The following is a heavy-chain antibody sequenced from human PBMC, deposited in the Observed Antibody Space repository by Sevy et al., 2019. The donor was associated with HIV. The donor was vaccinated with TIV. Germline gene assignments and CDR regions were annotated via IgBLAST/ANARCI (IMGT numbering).Heavy chain of an antibody. D-gene: IGHD3-10*01. CDR3: ARDSSAGITMVRGVISLVYYYYGMDV. CDR2: ISAYNGNT. J-gene: IGHJ6*02. Sequence: ASVKVSCKASGYTFTSYGISLVRQAPGQGLEWMGWISAYNGNTNYAQKLRGRVTMTTDTSTSTAYMELRSLRSDDTAVYYCARDSSAGITMVRGVISLVYYYYGMDVWGQGTTVTVSS. CDR1: GYTFTSYG. V-gene: IGHV1-18*04.